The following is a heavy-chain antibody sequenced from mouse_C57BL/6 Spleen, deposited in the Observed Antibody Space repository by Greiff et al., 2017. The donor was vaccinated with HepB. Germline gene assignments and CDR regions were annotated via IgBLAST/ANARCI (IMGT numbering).Heavy chain of an antibody. J-gene: IGHJ4*01. V-gene: IGHV1-72*01. Sequence: QVQLQQSGAELVKPGASVKLSCKASGYTFTSYWMHWVKQRPGRGLEWIGRIDPNSGGTKYNEKFTSKATLTVDKPPSTAYMQHRSLTSEDSAVYYCARDLVTTKAMDYWGQGTSVTVSS. CDR1: GYTFTSYW. CDR3: ARDLVTTKAMDY. D-gene: IGHD2-2*01. CDR2: IDPNSGGT.